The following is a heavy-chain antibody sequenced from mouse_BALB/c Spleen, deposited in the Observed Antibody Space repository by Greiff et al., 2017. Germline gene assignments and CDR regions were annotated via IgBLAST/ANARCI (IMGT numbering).Heavy chain of an antibody. CDR1: GYTFTSYT. Sequence: QVQLQQSAAELARPGASVKMSCKASGYTFTSYTMHWVKQRPGQGLEWIGYINPSSGYTEYNQKFKDKTTLTADKSSSTAYMQLSSLTSEDSAVYYCARWDGYFAYWGQGTLVTVSA. J-gene: IGHJ3*01. CDR3: ARWDGYFAY. D-gene: IGHD2-3*01. V-gene: IGHV1-4*02. CDR2: INPSSGYT.